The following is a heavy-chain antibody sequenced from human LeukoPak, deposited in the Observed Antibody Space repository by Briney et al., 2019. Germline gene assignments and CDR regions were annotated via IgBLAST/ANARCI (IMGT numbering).Heavy chain of an antibody. Sequence: SETPSLTCTVSGGSISSSSYYWGWIRQPPGKGLEWIGSIYYSGSTYYNPSLKSRVTISVDTSKNQFSLKLSSVTAADTAVYYCARHRTYSSGWYVLGYWGQGTLVTVSS. V-gene: IGHV4-39*01. D-gene: IGHD6-19*01. CDR3: ARHRTYSSGWYVLGY. CDR1: GGSISSSSYY. CDR2: IYYSGST. J-gene: IGHJ4*02.